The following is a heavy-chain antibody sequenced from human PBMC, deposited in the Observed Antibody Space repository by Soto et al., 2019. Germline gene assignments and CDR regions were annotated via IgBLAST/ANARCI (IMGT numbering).Heavy chain of an antibody. CDR2: IDPSDSYT. D-gene: IGHD1-20*01. CDR1: GYSFTSYC. CDR3: ARHGTMTGTTYYFDY. J-gene: IGHJ4*02. Sequence: GESLKISCKASGYSFTSYCINWVLQMPGKGLEWVGNIDPSDSYTNYSPSFQGHVTISTDKSISTAYLQWSSLKASDTAMYYCARHGTMTGTTYYFDYWGQGTLVTAPQ. V-gene: IGHV5-10-1*01.